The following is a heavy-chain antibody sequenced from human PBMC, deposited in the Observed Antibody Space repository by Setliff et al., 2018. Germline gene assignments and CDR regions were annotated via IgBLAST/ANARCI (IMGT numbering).Heavy chain of an antibody. CDR1: GYTFNIYP. J-gene: IGHJ6*03. Sequence: ASVKVSCKASGYTFNIYPMHWVRQAPGQRPEWMGWINTGSGVARYSQKFQDTITMTADTSASTAYMELSSLRSEDTAVYYCARGRSTYFIDVWGKGTTVTVSS. CDR3: ARGRSTYFIDV. CDR2: INTGSGVA. V-gene: IGHV1-3*04.